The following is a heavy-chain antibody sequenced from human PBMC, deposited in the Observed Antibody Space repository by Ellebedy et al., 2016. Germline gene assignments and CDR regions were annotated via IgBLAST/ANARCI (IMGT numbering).Heavy chain of an antibody. J-gene: IGHJ4*02. CDR2: ISGSGGST. CDR1: GGTFSSYA. D-gene: IGHD1-26*01. V-gene: IGHV3-23*01. CDR3: AKSAVGAPVYYFDY. Sequence: SCXASGGTFSSYAMTWVRQAPGKGLEWVSAISGSGGSTYYADSVKGRFTISRDNSKNTLYLQMNSLRAEDTAVYYCAKSAVGAPVYYFDYWGQGTLVTVSS.